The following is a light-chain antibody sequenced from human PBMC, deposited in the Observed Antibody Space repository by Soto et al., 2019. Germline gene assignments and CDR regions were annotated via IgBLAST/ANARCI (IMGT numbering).Light chain of an antibody. V-gene: IGKV1-5*01. CDR3: QQYKSYSSVT. CDR2: DAS. Sequence: DIQMTQSPSTLSASVGDRVTITCRANESISNWLAWYQQEPGTAPKLLIFDASSLQSGVPSRFSGRGSGTEFTLTITSLQPDDFATYYCQQYKSYSSVTFGQGTLLEIK. CDR1: ESISNW. J-gene: IGKJ5*01.